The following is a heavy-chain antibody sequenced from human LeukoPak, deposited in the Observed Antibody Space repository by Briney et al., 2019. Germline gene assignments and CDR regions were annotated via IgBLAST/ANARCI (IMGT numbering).Heavy chain of an antibody. Sequence: PSETLSPTCTVSGDSINDHYWSWVRQPPGEGLEWIGYIYSSVSTNYNPSLKSRVTISIDTSKSQFSLKLTSVTAADTGVYYCARQRCSGNTCYRVDQLYYMDVWGKGATVTVSS. V-gene: IGHV4-4*09. CDR1: GDSINDHY. CDR3: ARQRCSGNTCYRVDQLYYMDV. CDR2: IYSSVST. D-gene: IGHD2-15*01. J-gene: IGHJ6*03.